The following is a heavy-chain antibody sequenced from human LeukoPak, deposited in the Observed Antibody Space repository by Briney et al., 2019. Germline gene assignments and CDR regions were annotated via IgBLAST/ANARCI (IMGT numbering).Heavy chain of an antibody. CDR1: GGTFSSYA. CDR3: ARGGYYDSSGYSFDY. D-gene: IGHD3-22*01. Sequence: ASVKVSCKASGGTFSSYAISWVRQAPGQGLEWMGRIIPILGIANYAQKFQGRVTITADKSTSTAYVELSSLRSEDTAVYYCARGGYYDSSGYSFDYWGQGTLVTVSS. J-gene: IGHJ4*02. V-gene: IGHV1-69*04. CDR2: IIPILGIA.